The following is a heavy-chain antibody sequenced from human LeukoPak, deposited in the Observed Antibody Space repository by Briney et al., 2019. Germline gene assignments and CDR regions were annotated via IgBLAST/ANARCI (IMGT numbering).Heavy chain of an antibody. V-gene: IGHV3-33*01. J-gene: IGHJ4*02. CDR1: GFTLSSYG. CDR2: IWYDGSNK. CDR3: ARLGYGGSGWYFDY. Sequence: GGSLRLSCAASGFTLSSYGMHWVRQAPGKGLEWVAVIWYDGSNKYYTDSVKGRFTISRDSSKHTLYLQMNSLRAEDTAVYYCARLGYGGSGWYFDYWGQGTLVTVSS. D-gene: IGHD6-19*01.